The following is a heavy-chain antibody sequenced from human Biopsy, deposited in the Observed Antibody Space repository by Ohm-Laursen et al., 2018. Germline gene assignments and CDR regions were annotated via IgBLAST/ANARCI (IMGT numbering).Heavy chain of an antibody. CDR3: ATKLTGYFHH. CDR1: GGTFSNYG. J-gene: IGHJ1*01. Sequence: SVKVSRKAPGGTFSNYGVNWVRRAPGQGLEWLGGNIPILGTGNYAQKFQDRVTVAADTSTSTATMELRSLRSDDTAVYYCATKLTGYFHHWGQGTLVIVSS. CDR2: NIPILGTG. D-gene: IGHD3-9*01. V-gene: IGHV1-69*06.